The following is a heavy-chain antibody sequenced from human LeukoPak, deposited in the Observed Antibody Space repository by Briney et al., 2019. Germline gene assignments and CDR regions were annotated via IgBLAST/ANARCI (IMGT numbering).Heavy chain of an antibody. CDR1: GFTFSSYS. J-gene: IGHJ4*02. CDR2: ISSSSSYI. V-gene: IGHV3-21*01. D-gene: IGHD1-26*01. Sequence: GGSLRPSCAASGFTFSSYSMNWVRQAPGKGLEWVSSISSSSSYIYYADSVKGRFTISRDNAKNSLYLQMNSLGAEDTAVYYCAREEYSGSYYFDYWGQGTLVTVSS. CDR3: AREEYSGSYYFDY.